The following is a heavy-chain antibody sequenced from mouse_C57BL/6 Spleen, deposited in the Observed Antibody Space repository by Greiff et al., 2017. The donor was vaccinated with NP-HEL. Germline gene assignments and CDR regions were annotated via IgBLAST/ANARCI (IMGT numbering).Heavy chain of an antibody. CDR2: IYPGDGDT. Sequence: VQLQQSGPELVKPGASVKISCKASGYAFSSSWMNWVKQRPGKGLEWIGRIYPGDGDTNYNGKFKGKATLTADKSSSTAYMQLSSLTSEDSAVYFCAREDLLSYAMDYWGQGTSVTVSS. CDR1: GYAFSSSW. V-gene: IGHV1-82*01. CDR3: AREDLLSYAMDY. J-gene: IGHJ4*01. D-gene: IGHD1-1*01.